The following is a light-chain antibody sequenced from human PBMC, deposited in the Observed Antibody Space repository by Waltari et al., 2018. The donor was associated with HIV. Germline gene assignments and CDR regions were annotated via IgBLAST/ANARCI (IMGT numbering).Light chain of an antibody. Sequence: NFMLTQPHSVSESPGKTVTISCARSSGSIADNHVQWYQHRPGSVPTPVIYEDNQRPSEVPARFSGSIASSSNSASLTLSELKTEDEADYYCQSYDRTTPCVFGTGTRVTVL. CDR3: QSYDRTTPCV. V-gene: IGLV6-57*03. J-gene: IGLJ1*01. CDR2: EDN. CDR1: SGSIADNH.